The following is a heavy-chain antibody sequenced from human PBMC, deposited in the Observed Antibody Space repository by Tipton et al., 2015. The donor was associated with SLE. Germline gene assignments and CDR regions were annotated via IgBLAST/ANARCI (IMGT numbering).Heavy chain of an antibody. CDR1: GFSLSPYG. V-gene: IGHV3-33*03. CDR3: AKDLGGYYWAFDY. Sequence: SLRLSCVASGFSLSPYGMHWVRQAPGRGLEWVAVIWFDGTNEYYTDSVKGRFTISRDNAKNSLYLQMNSLRAEDTALYYCAKDLGGYYWAFDYWGQGTLVTVSS. CDR2: IWFDGTNE. D-gene: IGHD3-22*01. J-gene: IGHJ4*02.